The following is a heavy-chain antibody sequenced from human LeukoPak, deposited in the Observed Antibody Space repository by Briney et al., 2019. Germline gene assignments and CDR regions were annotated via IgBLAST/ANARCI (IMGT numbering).Heavy chain of an antibody. D-gene: IGHD2-2*01. CDR2: INPNSGGT. CDR3: ARDGGYCSSTSCYPYFDY. V-gene: IGHV1-2*02. Sequence: ASVKVSCKASGYTFTGYYMHWVRQAPGQGLEWMGWINPNSGGTNYAQKFQGRVTMTRDTSISTACMELSRLRSDDTAVYYCARDGGYCSSTSCYPYFDYWGQGTLVTVSS. CDR1: GYTFTGYY. J-gene: IGHJ4*02.